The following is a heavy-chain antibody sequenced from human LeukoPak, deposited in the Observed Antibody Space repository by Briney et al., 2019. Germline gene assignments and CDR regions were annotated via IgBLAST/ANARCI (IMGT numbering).Heavy chain of an antibody. J-gene: IGHJ4*02. V-gene: IGHV4-4*09. CDR1: GDSIRSDR. D-gene: IGHD6-19*01. CDR2: IYHTATT. CDR3: ARTPARSGWAYYFDY. Sequence: RASETLSLTCAVSGDSIRSDRWNWIRQHPGEGLEWLGYIYHTATTNYNHSFRTRVTMSLDTSNNQFSLRLTSVTAADTAVYYCARTPARSGWAYYFDYWGQGALVTVYS.